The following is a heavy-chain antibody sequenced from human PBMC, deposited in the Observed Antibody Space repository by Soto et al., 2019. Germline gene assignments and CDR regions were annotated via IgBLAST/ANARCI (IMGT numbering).Heavy chain of an antibody. CDR2: VSRDGSST. Sequence: PGGSLRLSCAGSGVTFSNYWIHWVRQAPGQGLAWVSRVSRDGSSTTYADSVKGRFTISRDFAKNTVYLQMNSLTAEDTAVYYCARESSGYSSYFDYWGQGTLVTVS. J-gene: IGHJ4*02. V-gene: IGHV3-74*01. D-gene: IGHD5-12*01. CDR1: GVTFSNYW. CDR3: ARESSGYSSYFDY.